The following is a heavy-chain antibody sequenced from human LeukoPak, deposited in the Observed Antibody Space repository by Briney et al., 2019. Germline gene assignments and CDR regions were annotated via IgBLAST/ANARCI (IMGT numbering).Heavy chain of an antibody. J-gene: IGHJ4*02. CDR2: INGSGGST. CDR1: AFTFSTYA. CDR3: AKGIWFGEPIYSDY. D-gene: IGHD3-10*01. V-gene: IGHV3-23*01. Sequence: PGGSLRLSCAASAFTFSTYAMNWVRRAPGKGLEWVSGINGSGGSTYYADSAKGRFTISRDNSKNTVYLQMNSLRADDTAVYYCAKGIWFGEPIYSDYWGQGTLVTVSS.